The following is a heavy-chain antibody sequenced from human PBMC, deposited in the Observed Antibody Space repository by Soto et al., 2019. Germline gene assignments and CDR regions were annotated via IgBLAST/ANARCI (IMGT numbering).Heavy chain of an antibody. J-gene: IGHJ2*01. CDR3: ARAPENDRRIAAAGPYWYFDL. CDR2: IYYSGST. CDR1: GGSISSGGYY. D-gene: IGHD6-13*01. V-gene: IGHV4-31*03. Sequence: QVQLQESGPGLVKPSQTLSLTCTVSGGSISSGGYYWSWIRQHPGKGLEWIGYIYYSGSTYYNPSLKSRVTISVDTSKNQFSLKLSSVTAADTAVYYCARAPENDRRIAAAGPYWYFDLWGRGTLVTVSS.